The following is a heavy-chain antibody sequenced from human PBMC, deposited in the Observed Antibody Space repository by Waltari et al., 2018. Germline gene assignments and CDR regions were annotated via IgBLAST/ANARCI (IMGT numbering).Heavy chain of an antibody. Sequence: EVQLVESGGGLVKPGGSLRLSCAASGFTFSSYSLTWVRQAPGKGLEWVSSISSSSSYIYYADSVKGRFTISRDNAKNSLYLQMNSLRAEDTAVYYCARDLMGATGDDDAFDIWGQGTMVTVSS. CDR2: ISSSSSYI. CDR1: GFTFSSYS. D-gene: IGHD1-26*01. J-gene: IGHJ3*02. V-gene: IGHV3-21*01. CDR3: ARDLMGATGDDDAFDI.